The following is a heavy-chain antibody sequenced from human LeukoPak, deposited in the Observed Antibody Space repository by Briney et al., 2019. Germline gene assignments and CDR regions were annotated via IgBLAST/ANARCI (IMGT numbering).Heavy chain of an antibody. J-gene: IGHJ3*02. CDR2: ISGSSSYI. CDR3: ARDHSDSSGYYYVRDAFDT. V-gene: IGHV3-21*01. D-gene: IGHD3-22*01. Sequence: GGSLRLSCAASGFTFSSYSMNWVRQAPGKGLEWVSSISGSSSYIYYADSVKGRFTISRDNAKNSLYLQMNSLRAEDTAVYYCARDHSDSSGYYYVRDAFDTWGHGTMVTVSS. CDR1: GFTFSSYS.